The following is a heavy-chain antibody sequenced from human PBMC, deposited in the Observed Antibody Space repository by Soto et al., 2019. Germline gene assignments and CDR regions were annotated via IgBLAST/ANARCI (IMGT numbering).Heavy chain of an antibody. J-gene: IGHJ4*02. CDR2: INPSGGGT. CDR3: AREVERGYSYGYLEY. Sequence: QVQLVQSGAEVKKPGASVKVSCKASGYTFTSYYMHGVRQAPGQGLEWMGIINPSGGGTSYTQKFQGRVTMTRVTSTSTVYMELSSLRSEDTAVYYCAREVERGYSYGYLEYWGQGTLVTVSS. CDR1: GYTFTSYY. V-gene: IGHV1-46*01. D-gene: IGHD5-18*01.